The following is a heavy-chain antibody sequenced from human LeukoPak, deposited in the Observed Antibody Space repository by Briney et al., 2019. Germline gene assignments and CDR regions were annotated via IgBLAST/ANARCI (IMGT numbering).Heavy chain of an antibody. CDR1: GFTVSSNY. Sequence: GGSLRLSCAASGFTVSSNYMTWVRQAPGKGLEWVSVIYSGGRTYYADSVKGRFTISRDNSKNTLYLQVNSLRAEDTAVYYCARRPSYYFDYWGQGTLVTVS. CDR3: ARRPSYYFDY. J-gene: IGHJ4*02. V-gene: IGHV3-53*01. CDR2: IYSGGRT.